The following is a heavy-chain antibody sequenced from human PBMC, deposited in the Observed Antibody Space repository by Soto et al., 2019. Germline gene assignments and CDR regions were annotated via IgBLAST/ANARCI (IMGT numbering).Heavy chain of an antibody. CDR1: GFTFSRHY. CDR3: AIEEWWRVEF. Sequence: EVQLAESGGGLVEPGGSLRLSCVASGFTFSRHYMTWVRQAPGKGLESVAKIKPDGSESYYVDSVRGRVNFYRDNDKNSLSLQMNSLRDEDTAVYYCAIEEWWRVEFWGQGTLVTVSS. D-gene: IGHD2-15*01. V-gene: IGHV3-7*01. CDR2: IKPDGSES. J-gene: IGHJ4*02.